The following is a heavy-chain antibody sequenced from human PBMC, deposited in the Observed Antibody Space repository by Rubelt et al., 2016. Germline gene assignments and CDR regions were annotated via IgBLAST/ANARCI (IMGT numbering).Heavy chain of an antibody. D-gene: IGHD3-22*01. J-gene: IGHJ4*02. V-gene: IGHV4-4*08. CDR3: ARSHNNGYSFEY. CDR2: IYHSGST. Sequence: QVQLQESGPGLVKPSETLSLTCTVSGGSISTYYWSWIRQPPGKGLEWIGYIYHSGSTNSNPSLKSRVTISVDASKNQFSLKLTSVTAADTAIYYCARSHNNGYSFEYWGRGTLVSVSS. CDR1: GGSISTYY.